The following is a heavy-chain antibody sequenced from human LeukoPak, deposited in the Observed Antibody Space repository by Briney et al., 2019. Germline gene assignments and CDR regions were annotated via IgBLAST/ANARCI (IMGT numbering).Heavy chain of an antibody. CDR3: ARLPAATDI. CDR2: IYYSGST. Sequence: WVRQPPGKGLEWIASIYYSGSTYYNPSLKSRVTISVDTSKNQFSLKVSSVTAADTAVYYCARLPAATDIWGQGTMVTVSS. V-gene: IGHV4-39*01. J-gene: IGHJ3*02.